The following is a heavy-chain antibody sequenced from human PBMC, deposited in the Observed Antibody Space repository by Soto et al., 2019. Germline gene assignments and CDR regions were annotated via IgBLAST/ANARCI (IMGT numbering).Heavy chain of an antibody. J-gene: IGHJ4*02. CDR1: GGTFSSYA. V-gene: IGHV1-69*01. D-gene: IGHD6-6*01. CDR2: IIPIFGTA. Sequence: QVQLVQSGAEVKKSGSSVKVSCKASGGTFSSYAISWVRQAPGQGLEWMGGIIPIFGTANYAQKFQGRVTITADESTSTAYMELSSLRSEDTAVYYCARDSIAARPSFYDYWGQGTLVTVSS. CDR3: ARDSIAARPSFYDY.